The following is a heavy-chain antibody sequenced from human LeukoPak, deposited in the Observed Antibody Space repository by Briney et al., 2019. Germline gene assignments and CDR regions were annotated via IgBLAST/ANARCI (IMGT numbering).Heavy chain of an antibody. Sequence: SETLSLTCTVSGGSISSYYWSWIRQPPGKGLEWIGYIYYSGSTNYNPSLKSRVTISVDTSKNQFSLKLSSVTAADTAVYYCARERTGYCSGGSCYSGPYYDYWGQGTLVTVSS. D-gene: IGHD2-15*01. CDR1: GGSISSYY. CDR3: ARERTGYCSGGSCYSGPYYDY. CDR2: IYYSGST. J-gene: IGHJ4*02. V-gene: IGHV4-59*01.